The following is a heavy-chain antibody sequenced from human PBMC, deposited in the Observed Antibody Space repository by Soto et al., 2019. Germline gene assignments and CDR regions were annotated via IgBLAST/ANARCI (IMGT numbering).Heavy chain of an antibody. CDR2: IIPIFGTA. CDR3: ARGGDIVVVPAALGGYYYYYYGMDV. D-gene: IGHD2-2*01. V-gene: IGHV1-69*13. CDR1: GGTFSSYA. Sequence: SVKVSCKASGGTFSSYAISWVRQAPGQGLEWMGGIIPIFGTANYAQKFQGRVTITADESTSTAYMELSSLRSEDTAVYYCARGGDIVVVPAALGGYYYYYYGMDVWGQGTTVTVSS. J-gene: IGHJ6*02.